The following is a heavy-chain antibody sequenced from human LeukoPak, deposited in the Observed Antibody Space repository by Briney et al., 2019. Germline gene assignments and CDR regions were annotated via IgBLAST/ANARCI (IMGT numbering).Heavy chain of an antibody. CDR3: ATYDFWSGYYGY. CDR1: GFTFSSYW. D-gene: IGHD3-3*01. J-gene: IGHJ4*02. CDR2: INSDGSST. Sequence: SGGSLRLSCAASGFTFSSYWMHWVRHAPGKGLVWVSRINSDGSSTNYADSVKGRFTISRDNAKNTLYLQMNSLRAEDTAVYYCATYDFWSGYYGYWGQGTLVTVSS. V-gene: IGHV3-74*01.